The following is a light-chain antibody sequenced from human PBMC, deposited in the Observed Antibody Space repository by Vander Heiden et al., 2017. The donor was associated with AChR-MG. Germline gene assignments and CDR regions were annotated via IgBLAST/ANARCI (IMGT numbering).Light chain of an antibody. CDR1: QGISKY. CDR3: QEVASDLWT. J-gene: IGKJ1*01. V-gene: IGKV1-27*01. Sequence: DIQLTQSPSSLSASVGDRVTITCRASQGISKYLAWYQQKPGKVPKLLIYAASTLQSQVPSRFSGSGSRTNFTLIISSLQPEDVATYYCQEVASDLWTFGQGTKVEIK. CDR2: AAS.